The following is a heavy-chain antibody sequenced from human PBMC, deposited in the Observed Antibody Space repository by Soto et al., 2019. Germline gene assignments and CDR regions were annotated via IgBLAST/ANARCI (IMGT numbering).Heavy chain of an antibody. D-gene: IGHD3-10*01. V-gene: IGHV2-5*02. CDR2: IYWDDDK. Sequence: QITLKESGPTLVKPTQTLTLTCTFSGFSLSTSGVGVGWIRQPPGKALEWLALIYWDDDKRYSPSLKSRLTITKHTSKNQVVLTLPNLDPVDTATYYCAHSLRLLLWFGEGGFDPWGQGTLVTVSS. J-gene: IGHJ5*02. CDR3: AHSLRLLLWFGEGGFDP. CDR1: GFSLSTSGVG.